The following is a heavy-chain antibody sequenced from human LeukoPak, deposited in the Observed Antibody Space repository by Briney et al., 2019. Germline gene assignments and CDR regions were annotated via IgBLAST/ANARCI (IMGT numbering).Heavy chain of an antibody. CDR1: GFTFSSYG. CDR2: ISYDGSNK. J-gene: IGHJ6*03. V-gene: IGHV3-30*18. Sequence: GGSLRLSCAASGFTFSSYGMHWVRQAPGKGLEWVAVISYDGSNKYYADSVKGRFTISRDNSKNTLYLQMNSLRAEDTAVYYCANEKVVPAAMHYYYYYYMDVWGKGTTVTVSS. D-gene: IGHD2-2*01. CDR3: ANEKVVPAAMHYYYYYYMDV.